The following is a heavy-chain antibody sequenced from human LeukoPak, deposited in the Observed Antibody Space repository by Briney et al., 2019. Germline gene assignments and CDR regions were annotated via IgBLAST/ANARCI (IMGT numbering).Heavy chain of an antibody. CDR1: VDSVSSNNYY. J-gene: IGHJ4*02. V-gene: IGHV4-39*01. CDR3: PSHGPPKMVGVLTPPAY. D-gene: IGHD3-10*01. CDR2: INHSEKT. Sequence: SGTLSLTCSVSVDSVSSNNYYWGWVRQPPGKGPEWIGSINHSEKTFYNASLKSRVTISVDTSNNQFSLKLRSVTAADTAVYSFPSHGPPKMVGVLTPPAYWGREPWSPSPQ.